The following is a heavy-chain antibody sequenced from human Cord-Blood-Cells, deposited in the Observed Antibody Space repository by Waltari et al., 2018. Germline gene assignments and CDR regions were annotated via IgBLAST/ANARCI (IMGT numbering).Heavy chain of an antibody. Sequence: QVQLVESGGGVVQPGRCLRLSCAASGFTFRTYAMHRVRQAPSKGVEWVAVISYDGSNKCDAESVKGRFTISRDDSKRTLYLQMNSLRAEDTAVYYCARGLVATYPDYWGQGTLVTVSS. J-gene: IGHJ4*02. D-gene: IGHD5-12*01. CDR1: GFTFRTYA. V-gene: IGHV3-30*04. CDR2: ISYDGSNK. CDR3: ARGLVATYPDY.